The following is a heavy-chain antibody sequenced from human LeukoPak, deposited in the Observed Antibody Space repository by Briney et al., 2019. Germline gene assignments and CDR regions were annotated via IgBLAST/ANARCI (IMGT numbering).Heavy chain of an antibody. V-gene: IGHV3-7*01. CDR3: ARVGNTGDAVIIPAAMGFDN. Sequence: GGSLRLSCAASGFTFSKYAMTWVRQAPGKGLEWVANIKQDGSEIYYVDSVKGRFTISRDNAKNLLYLQMNSLRAEDTAVYFCARVGNTGDAVIIPAAMGFDNWGQGTVVTVSS. CDR1: GFTFSKYA. D-gene: IGHD2-2*01. J-gene: IGHJ4*02. CDR2: IKQDGSEI.